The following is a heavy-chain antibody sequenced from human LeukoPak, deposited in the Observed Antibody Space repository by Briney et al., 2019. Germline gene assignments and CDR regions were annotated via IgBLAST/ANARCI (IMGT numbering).Heavy chain of an antibody. CDR2: INEDGSIT. V-gene: IGHV3-74*01. CDR1: GFTFRTYW. Sequence: GGSLRLSCAVSGFTFRTYWMHCVRQVPGEGLVWGSRINEDGSITNYADSVKGRFSISRDNAKNTLYLQMNSLRAEDTAVYYCGRDLGGRSGYWGQGTLVTVSS. J-gene: IGHJ4*02. CDR3: GRDLGGRSGY. D-gene: IGHD1-26*01.